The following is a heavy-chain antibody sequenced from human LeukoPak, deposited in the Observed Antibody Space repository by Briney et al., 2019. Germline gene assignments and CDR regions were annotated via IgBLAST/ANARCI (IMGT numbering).Heavy chain of an antibody. D-gene: IGHD3-22*01. CDR3: ARGRPVVTYFDY. CDR1: GGSFSGYY. J-gene: IGHJ4*02. Sequence: NPSETLSLTCTVSGGSFSGYYWSWIRQPPGKGLEWIGEINHSGSTNYNPSLKSRVTISVDTSKNQFSLKLSSVTAADTAVYYCARGRPVVTYFDYWGQGTLVTVSS. V-gene: IGHV4-34*01. CDR2: INHSGST.